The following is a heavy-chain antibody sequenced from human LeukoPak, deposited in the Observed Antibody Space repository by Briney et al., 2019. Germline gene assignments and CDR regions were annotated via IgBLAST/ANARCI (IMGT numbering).Heavy chain of an antibody. V-gene: IGHV4-4*09. J-gene: IGHJ3*02. CDR1: GGSISSHY. CDR2: TYTSGST. Sequence: SETLSLTCTVSGGSISSHYWSWIRQPPGKGLEWIGYTYTSGSTNYNPSLKSRVTISVDTSKNQFSLKLSSVTAADTAVYYCARSDTPNDAFDIWGQGTMVTVSS. D-gene: IGHD2-15*01. CDR3: ARSDTPNDAFDI.